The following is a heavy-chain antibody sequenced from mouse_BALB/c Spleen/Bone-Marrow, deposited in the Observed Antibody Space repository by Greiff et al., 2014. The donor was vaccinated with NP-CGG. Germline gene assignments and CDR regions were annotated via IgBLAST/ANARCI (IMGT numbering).Heavy chain of an antibody. CDR2: IDPANGNT. Sequence: EVQLVESGAALVKPGASVKLSCTASGFNIKDTYMHWVKQRPEQGLEWIGRIDPANGNTKYDPKFQGKATITADTSSNTAYLQLSSLTSEGTAVYYCANYYYGSHFDYWGQGTTLTVSS. J-gene: IGHJ2*01. CDR1: GFNIKDTY. V-gene: IGHV14-3*02. D-gene: IGHD1-1*01. CDR3: ANYYYGSHFDY.